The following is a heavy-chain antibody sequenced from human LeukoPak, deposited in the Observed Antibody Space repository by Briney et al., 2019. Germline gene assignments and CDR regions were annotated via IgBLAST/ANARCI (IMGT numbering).Heavy chain of an antibody. Sequence: GGSLRLSCAASGFTFRSYAMSWVRQAPGKGLEWVSSISSSSSYIYYADSVKGRFTISRDNAKNSLYLQMNSLRAEDTAVYYCARGGYSSSSGSFDYWGQGTLVTVSS. V-gene: IGHV3-21*01. CDR2: ISSSSSYI. CDR1: GFTFRSYA. D-gene: IGHD6-6*01. CDR3: ARGGYSSSSGSFDY. J-gene: IGHJ4*02.